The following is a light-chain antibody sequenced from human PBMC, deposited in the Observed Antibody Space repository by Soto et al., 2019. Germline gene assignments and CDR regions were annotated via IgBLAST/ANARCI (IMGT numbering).Light chain of an antibody. CDR1: QSISSW. V-gene: IGKV1-5*01. CDR2: DAS. Sequence: DIQMTQSPSTLSASVGDRVTITCRASQSISSWLAWYQQKKGKAPKPXIYDASSLESGVSSRFRVNGFGTELTIILGSLKPDDGETYYGQQYNSYSLTFCGGTKV. CDR3: QQYNSYSLT. J-gene: IGKJ4*01.